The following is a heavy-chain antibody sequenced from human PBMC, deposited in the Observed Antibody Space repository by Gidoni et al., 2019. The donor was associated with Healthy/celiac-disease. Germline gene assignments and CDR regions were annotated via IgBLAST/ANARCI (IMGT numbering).Heavy chain of an antibody. J-gene: IGHJ1*01. CDR3: ARGGYYDSSGYYYGEYFQH. D-gene: IGHD3-22*01. CDR1: GAPIPRRSYY. CDR2: IYYSGST. V-gene: IGHV4-39*07. Sequence: QLQLQESVPGLVKPSETLSLTCTVSGAPIPRRSYYWGWIRQPPGKGLEWIGSIYYSGSTYYNPSLKSRVTISVDTSKNQFSLKLSSVTAADTAVYYCARGGYYDSSGYYYGEYFQHWGQGTLVTVSS.